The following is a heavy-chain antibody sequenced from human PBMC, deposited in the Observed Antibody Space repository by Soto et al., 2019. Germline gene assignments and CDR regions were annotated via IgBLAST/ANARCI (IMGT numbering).Heavy chain of an antibody. CDR1: GGSISSFY. J-gene: IGHJ4*02. CDR2: FYYSGST. CDR3: ARLSPSRYIFDY. Sequence: SETLSLTCTVAGGSISSFYWSWIRQPPGKGLEWIGYFYYSGSTIYNPSLKSRVTISVDTSKNQFSLKLSSVTAADTAVFYCARLSPSRYIFDYWGQGTPVTV. D-gene: IGHD3-9*01. V-gene: IGHV4-59*08.